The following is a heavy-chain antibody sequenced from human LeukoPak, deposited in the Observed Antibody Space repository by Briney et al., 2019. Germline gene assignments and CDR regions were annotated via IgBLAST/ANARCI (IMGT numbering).Heavy chain of an antibody. J-gene: IGHJ4*02. Sequence: SETLSLTCTVSGGSISSSSYYWGWIRQPPEKGLEWIGSIYYSGSTYYNPSLKSRVTISVDTSKNQFSLKLSSVTAADTAVYYCARHADYRTYYFDYWGQGTLVTVSS. V-gene: IGHV4-39*01. D-gene: IGHD4-11*01. CDR3: ARHADYRTYYFDY. CDR1: GGSISSSSYY. CDR2: IYYSGST.